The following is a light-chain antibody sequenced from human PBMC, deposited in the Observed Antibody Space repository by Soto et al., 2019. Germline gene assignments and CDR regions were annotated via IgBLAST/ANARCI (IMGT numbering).Light chain of an antibody. CDR2: GAS. V-gene: IGKV3-20*01. CDR3: QQYGSSPLT. CDR1: QSVSSSY. Sequence: EIVLTQSPGTLSLSPGERATLSCRASQSVSSSYLAWYQQKPGQAPRLLIYGASSSATGIPDRFSGSGSGTDFTLTISRLEPEDCAVYYCQQYGSSPLTFGGVTKVEIK. J-gene: IGKJ4*01.